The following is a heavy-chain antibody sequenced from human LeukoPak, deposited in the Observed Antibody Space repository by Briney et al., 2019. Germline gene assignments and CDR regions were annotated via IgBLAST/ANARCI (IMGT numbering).Heavy chain of an antibody. CDR2: IYYSGST. CDR3: AKDARRTTATDY. CDR1: GGSISSSSYY. D-gene: IGHD4-17*01. Sequence: PSETLSLTCTVSGGSISSSSYYWGWIRQPPGKGLEWIGSIYYSGSTYYNPSLKSRVTISVDTSKNQFSLKLSSVTAEDTAVYYCAKDARRTTATDYWGQGTLVTVSS. V-gene: IGHV4-39*07. J-gene: IGHJ4*02.